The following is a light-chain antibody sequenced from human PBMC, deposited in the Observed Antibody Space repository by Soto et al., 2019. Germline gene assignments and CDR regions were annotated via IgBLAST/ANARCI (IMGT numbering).Light chain of an antibody. Sequence: DIVMTQSPDSLAVSLGERATINCKSSQSVLYSSNNKNYLAWFQQKPGQPPKLLIYWASTRESGVPDRFSGSGSGTDFTLTISSLQAEDVAVYYCQQYHSIPFTFGGGTKVEIK. CDR3: QQYHSIPFT. J-gene: IGKJ4*01. CDR1: QSVLYSSNNKNY. V-gene: IGKV4-1*01. CDR2: WAS.